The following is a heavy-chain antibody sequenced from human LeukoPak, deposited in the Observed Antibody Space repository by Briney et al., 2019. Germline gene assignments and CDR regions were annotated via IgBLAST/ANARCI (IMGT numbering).Heavy chain of an antibody. D-gene: IGHD3-10*01. Sequence: GGSLRLSCAAFGFTVSVNYMSWVRQAPGKGLEWVGRTRNKANSYTTEYAASVKGRFTTSRDDSKNSLYLQMNSLKTEDTAVYYCARGSSYGSGSLFYWGQGTLVTVSS. CDR1: GFTVSVNY. CDR3: ARGSSYGSGSLFY. V-gene: IGHV3-72*01. CDR2: TRNKANSYTT. J-gene: IGHJ4*02.